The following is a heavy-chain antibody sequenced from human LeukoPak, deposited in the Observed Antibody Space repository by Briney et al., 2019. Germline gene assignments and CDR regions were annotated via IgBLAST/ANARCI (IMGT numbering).Heavy chain of an antibody. CDR3: GRGGKYYYSPSSY. D-gene: IGHD3-10*01. CDR2: INLNSGGT. CDR1: GSTFTGYY. V-gene: IGHV1-2*02. J-gene: IGHJ4*02. Sequence: ASVKVSCKASGSTFTGYYMHWVRQAPGPGLEGMGWINLNSGGTNYAQTSHGRVSMTRDTTISSAYIELSRVRSDDTAVSCLGRGGKYYYSPSSYWGQGTLVTVSS.